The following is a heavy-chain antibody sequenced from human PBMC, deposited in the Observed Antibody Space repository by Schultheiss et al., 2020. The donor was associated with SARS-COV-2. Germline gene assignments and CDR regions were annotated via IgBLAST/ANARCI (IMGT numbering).Heavy chain of an antibody. D-gene: IGHD7-27*01. Sequence: SETLSLTCTVSGGSISSYYWSWIRQPPGKGLEWIGYIYYSGSTNYNPSLKSRVTISVDTSKNQFSLKLSSVTAEDTAVYYCARDSFTGVDYWGQGTLVTVSS. CDR2: IYYSGST. CDR1: GGSISSYY. V-gene: IGHV4-59*12. J-gene: IGHJ4*02. CDR3: ARDSFTGVDY.